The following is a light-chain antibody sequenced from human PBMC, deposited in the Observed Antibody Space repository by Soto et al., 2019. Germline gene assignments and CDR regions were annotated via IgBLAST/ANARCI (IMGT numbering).Light chain of an antibody. Sequence: DIRITQSPSTLSASVGDRVTIPCLARQSIYNWLAWYQQKPGKAPKLFIFKASTLESGVPSRFSGSGSGTEFTLSISSLQPDDFATYFCQQYDSLPLTFGQGTKVEIK. CDR2: KAS. CDR1: QSIYNW. J-gene: IGKJ1*01. V-gene: IGKV1-5*03. CDR3: QQYDSLPLT.